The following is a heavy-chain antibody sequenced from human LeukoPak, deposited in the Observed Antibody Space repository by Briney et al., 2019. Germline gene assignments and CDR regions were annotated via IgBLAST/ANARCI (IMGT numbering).Heavy chain of an antibody. V-gene: IGHV1-18*04. CDR3: ARRIAAAGTNWFDP. J-gene: IGHJ5*02. CDR2: ISAYNGNT. CDR1: GYTFTSYG. D-gene: IGHD6-13*01. Sequence: GASVKVSCKASGYTFTSYGISWVRQAPRQGLEWMGWISAYNGNTNYAQKLQGRVTMTTDTSTSTAYMELRSLRSDDTAVYYCARRIAAAGTNWFDPWGQGTLVTVSS.